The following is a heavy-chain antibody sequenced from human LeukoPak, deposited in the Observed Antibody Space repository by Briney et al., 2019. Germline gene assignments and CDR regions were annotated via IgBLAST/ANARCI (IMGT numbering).Heavy chain of an antibody. Sequence: ASVKVSCKASGYTFTSYDFNWVRQATGQRPEWMGWMSPNSGDTGYAQKFQDRVTMTRTTSIRTAYMELSSLRSDDTAVYYCARGPPNWGYDYWGPGTLVTVSS. D-gene: IGHD7-27*01. CDR3: ARGPPNWGYDY. V-gene: IGHV1-8*01. CDR2: MSPNSGDT. CDR1: GYTFTSYD. J-gene: IGHJ4*02.